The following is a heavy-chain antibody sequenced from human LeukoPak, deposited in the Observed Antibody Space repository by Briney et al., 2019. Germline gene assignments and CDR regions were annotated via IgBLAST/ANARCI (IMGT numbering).Heavy chain of an antibody. V-gene: IGHV3-21*06. J-gene: IGHJ4*02. CDR1: GFTFTSYT. CDR2: ISSSSNYL. CDR3: ARGPYSSNWYVDY. D-gene: IGHD6-13*01. Sequence: GGSLRLSCAASGFTFTSYTMNWVRQAPGKGLEWVSSISSSSNYLYYADSVKGRFTISRDSAKNSLYLQMNSLRAEDTAVYYCARGPYSSNWYVDYWGQGTLVTVAS.